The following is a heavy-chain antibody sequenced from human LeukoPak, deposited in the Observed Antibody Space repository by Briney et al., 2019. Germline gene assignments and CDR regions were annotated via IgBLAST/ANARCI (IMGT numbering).Heavy chain of an antibody. Sequence: ASVKVSCKASGYTFIDFYMHWVRQAPGQGLEWMGWIRPKSGGTNYAQKFKGRLTVTRDTSISTAYMALSWLTSDDTALYYCARGRVRCSGGNCYSYAFDIWGQGTMVTVSS. CDR3: ARGRVRCSGGNCYSYAFDI. CDR2: IRPKSGGT. D-gene: IGHD2-15*01. J-gene: IGHJ3*02. V-gene: IGHV1-2*02. CDR1: GYTFIDFY.